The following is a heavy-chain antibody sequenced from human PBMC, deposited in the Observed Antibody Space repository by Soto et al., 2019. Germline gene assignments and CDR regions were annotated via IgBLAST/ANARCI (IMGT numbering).Heavy chain of an antibody. CDR1: GFTLSGSA. CDR3: TSVGSGYDSGLRDYYYYGMDV. Sequence: PGGSLRLSCAASGFTLSGSAMHWVRQASGKGLEWVGRIRSKANSYATAYAASVKGRFTTSRDDPKNTAYLQMNSLKTEDTAVYYCTSVGSGYDSGLRDYYYYGMDVWGQGTTVPVSS. D-gene: IGHD5-12*01. CDR2: IRSKANSYAT. V-gene: IGHV3-73*01. J-gene: IGHJ6*02.